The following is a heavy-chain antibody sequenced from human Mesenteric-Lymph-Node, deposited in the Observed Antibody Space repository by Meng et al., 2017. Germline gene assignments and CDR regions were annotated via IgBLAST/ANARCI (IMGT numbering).Heavy chain of an antibody. J-gene: IGHJ5*02. CDR1: GFTFSSYW. Sequence: GGSLRLSCAASGFTFSSYWMSWVRQAPGKGLEWVANIKQDGSEKYYVDSVKDRFTISRDNAKNSLYLQMNSRRAEDTAVYYCARDGVWGDYGDYEWFDPWGQGTLVTVSS. D-gene: IGHD4-17*01. V-gene: IGHV3-7*01. CDR2: IKQDGSEK. CDR3: ARDGVWGDYGDYEWFDP.